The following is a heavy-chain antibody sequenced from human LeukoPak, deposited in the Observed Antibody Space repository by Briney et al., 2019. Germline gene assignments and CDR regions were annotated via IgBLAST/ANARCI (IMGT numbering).Heavy chain of an antibody. CDR3: TTPTRSGSYSYYFDY. D-gene: IGHD3-10*01. CDR1: GFTFNNAW. Sequence: GGSLRLSCAASGFTFNNAWMSWVRQAPGKGLEWVGPIKSKTDGGTTDYAAPVKGRFTISRDDSKNTLYLQMNSLKTEDTAVYYCTTPTRSGSYSYYFDYWGQGTLVTVSS. CDR2: IKSKTDGGTT. V-gene: IGHV3-15*01. J-gene: IGHJ4*02.